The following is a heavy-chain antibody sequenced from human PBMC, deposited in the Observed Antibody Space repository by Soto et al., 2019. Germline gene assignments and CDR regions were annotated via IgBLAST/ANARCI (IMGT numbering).Heavy chain of an antibody. CDR3: ASLGEKVAGKRDYYYMDV. CDR2: IIPILGIA. CDR1: GGTFSSYT. D-gene: IGHD2-15*01. J-gene: IGHJ6*03. V-gene: IGHV1-69*02. Sequence: SVKVSCKASGGTFSSYTISWVRQAPGQGLEWMGRIIPILGIANYAQEFQGRVTITADKSTSTAYMELSSLRSEDTAVYYCASLGEKVAGKRDYYYMDVWGKGTTVTVSS.